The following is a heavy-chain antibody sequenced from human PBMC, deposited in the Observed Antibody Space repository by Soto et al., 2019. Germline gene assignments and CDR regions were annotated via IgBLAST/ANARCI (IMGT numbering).Heavy chain of an antibody. J-gene: IGHJ4*02. Sequence: QITLKESGPTLVKPTQTLTLTCTFSGFSLSTSGVGVGWIRQPPGKALEWLALIYWNDVKRYSPSLKSRLTSSKDTSKSRVVLTMTNMDPVDTATYYCAHRPLIQPWEIWANGYYFDYWGQGTLFTVSS. V-gene: IGHV2-5*01. D-gene: IGHD1-26*01. CDR3: AHRPLIQPWEIWANGYYFDY. CDR1: GFSLSTSGVG. CDR2: IYWNDVK.